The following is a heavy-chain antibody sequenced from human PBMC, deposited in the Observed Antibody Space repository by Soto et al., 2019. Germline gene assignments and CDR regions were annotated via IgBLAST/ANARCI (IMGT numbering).Heavy chain of an antibody. CDR3: VKDEDYIWGSQTGL. D-gene: IGHD3-16*01. V-gene: IGHV3-23*01. CDR1: GFTFSSYA. J-gene: IGHJ4*02. CDR2: ISGSGGST. Sequence: GGSLRLSCAASGFTFSSYAMSWVRQAPGKGLEWVSAISGSGGSTYYADSVKGRFTISRDNSKNTLYLQMNSLRAEDTAVYYCVKDEDYIWGSQTGLWGQGTLVTVSS.